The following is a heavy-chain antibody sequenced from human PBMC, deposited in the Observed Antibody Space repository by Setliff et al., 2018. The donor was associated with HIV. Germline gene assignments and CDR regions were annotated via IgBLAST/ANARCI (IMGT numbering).Heavy chain of an antibody. CDR3: VKDHVSFNGGSFYVAEYFQH. CDR2: NVIINGAK. Sequence: PGGSLRLSCVASGFTFNNAWMNWVRQAPGKGLEWISYNVIINGAKHYADSMEGRFTISRDDAKNSLYLQMNSLRAEDTAVYYCVKDHVSFNGGSFYVAEYFQHWGQGTLVTVSS. J-gene: IGHJ1*01. CDR1: GFTFNNAW. V-gene: IGHV3-48*01. D-gene: IGHD2-8*01.